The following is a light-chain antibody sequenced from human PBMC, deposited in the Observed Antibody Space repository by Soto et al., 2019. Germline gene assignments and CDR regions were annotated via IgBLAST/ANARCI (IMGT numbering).Light chain of an antibody. CDR2: AAS. V-gene: IGKV1-8*01. Sequence: AIRMTQSPSSLSASTGDRVTITCRASQGISSYLAWYQQKPGKAPKLLIYAASTLQSGVPSRFSGSGSGTDFTLTVSCLQSEDFATYYWQQYYSYPWTCGQGTKVEIK. J-gene: IGKJ1*01. CDR3: QQYYSYPWT. CDR1: QGISSY.